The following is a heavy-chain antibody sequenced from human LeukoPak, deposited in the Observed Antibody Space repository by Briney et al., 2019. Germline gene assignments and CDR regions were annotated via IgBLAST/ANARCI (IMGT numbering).Heavy chain of an antibody. V-gene: IGHV4-39*01. J-gene: IGHJ4*02. CDR1: GGSISSSSYY. Sequence: PSETLSLTCTVSGGSISSSSYYWGWIRQPPGKGLEWIGSIYYSGSTYYNPSLKSRVTISVDTSKNQFSLKLSSVTAADTAVYXXXXXXXXSPRRFDYWGQGTLVTVSS. CDR3: XXXXXXSPRRFDY. CDR2: IYYSGST. D-gene: IGHD6-6*01.